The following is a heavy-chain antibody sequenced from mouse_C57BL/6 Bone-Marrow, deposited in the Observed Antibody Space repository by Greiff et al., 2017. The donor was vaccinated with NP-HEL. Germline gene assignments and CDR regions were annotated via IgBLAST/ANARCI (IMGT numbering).Heavy chain of an antibody. CDR3: ARRNYYGSSYYFDY. CDR1: GFTFSSYG. CDR2: ISSGGSYT. V-gene: IGHV5-6*02. Sequence: EVMLVESGGDLVKPGGSLKLSCAASGFTFSSYGMSWVRQTPDKRLEWVATISSGGSYTYYPDSVKGRFTISRDNAKNTLYLQMSSLKSEDTAMYYCARRNYYGSSYYFDYWGQGTTLTVSS. J-gene: IGHJ2*01. D-gene: IGHD1-1*01.